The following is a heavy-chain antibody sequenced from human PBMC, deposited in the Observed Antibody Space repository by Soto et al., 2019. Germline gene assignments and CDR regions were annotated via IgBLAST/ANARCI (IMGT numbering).Heavy chain of an antibody. CDR2: ISGSGGST. V-gene: IGHV3-23*01. CDR3: AKTQILDDDSSGLDV. CDR1: GFTFSSYA. Sequence: GGSLRLSCAASGFTFSSYAMSWVRQAPGKGLEWVSSISGSGGSTYYADSVKGRFTISRDNSKNTLYLQMNSLRAEDTAVYYCAKTQILDDDSSGLDVWGQGTTVTVSS. J-gene: IGHJ6*02. D-gene: IGHD3-22*01.